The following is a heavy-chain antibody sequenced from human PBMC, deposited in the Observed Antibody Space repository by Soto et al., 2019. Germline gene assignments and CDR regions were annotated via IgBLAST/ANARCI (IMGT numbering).Heavy chain of an antibody. CDR2: ISSGGST. J-gene: IGHJ6*02. V-gene: IGHV3-11*01. D-gene: IGHD3-3*01. CDR1: GFTFSDYY. CDR3: GRSPHPIIFSGPVLLQKRKYGMDV. Sequence: GGSLRLSCAASGFTFSDYYMSWIRQAPGKGLEWVSYISSGGSTSYAQKFQGRVTMTRDTSTSTVYMELSSLRSEDTAVYYCGRSPHPIIFSGPVLLQKRKYGMDVWGQGTTVTVSS.